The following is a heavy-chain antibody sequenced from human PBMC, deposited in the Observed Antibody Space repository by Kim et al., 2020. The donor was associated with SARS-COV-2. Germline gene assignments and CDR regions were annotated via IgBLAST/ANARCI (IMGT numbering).Heavy chain of an antibody. V-gene: IGHV4-39*01. Sequence: KRRVTISVDTSKNQFSLKLSSVTAADTAVYYCARHGHSVVPYYYYGMDVWGQGTTVTVSS. D-gene: IGHD2-21*01. CDR3: ARHGHSVVPYYYYGMDV. J-gene: IGHJ6*02.